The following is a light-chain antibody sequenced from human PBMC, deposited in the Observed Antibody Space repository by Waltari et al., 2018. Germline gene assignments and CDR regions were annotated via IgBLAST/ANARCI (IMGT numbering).Light chain of an antibody. CDR2: EAS. V-gene: IGKV1-5*03. Sequence: DIQVTQSPSTLSASFGDRVTITCRASESLSIWLAWFQQKPGKAPKLLIYEASTLESGVPSRFSGSASGTEFTLTISSLQPDDLATYYCQQYKTSPWTFGRGTKVEIE. CDR3: QQYKTSPWT. J-gene: IGKJ1*01. CDR1: ESLSIW.